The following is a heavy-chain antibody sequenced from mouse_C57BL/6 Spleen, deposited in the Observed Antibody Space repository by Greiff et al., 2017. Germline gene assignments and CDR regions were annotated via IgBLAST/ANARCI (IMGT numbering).Heavy chain of an antibody. J-gene: IGHJ2*01. CDR3: ARHDSSGYNFYY. D-gene: IGHD3-2*02. CDR1: GFTFSSYT. Sequence: DVMLVESGGGLVKPGGSLKLSCAASGFTFSSYTMSWVRQTPEKRLEWVATISGGGGNTYYPDSVKGRFTISRDNAKNTLYLQMSSLRSEDTALYYCARHDSSGYNFYYWGQGTTLTVSS. V-gene: IGHV5-9*01. CDR2: ISGGGGNT.